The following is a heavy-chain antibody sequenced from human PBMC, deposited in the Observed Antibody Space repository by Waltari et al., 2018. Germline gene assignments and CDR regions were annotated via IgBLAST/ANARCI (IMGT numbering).Heavy chain of an antibody. D-gene: IGHD2-2*01. CDR1: GGSISSSSYY. CDR2: IDYSGRT. J-gene: IGHJ4*02. CDR3: AGMVRGYCSSTSCHTDH. Sequence: QLQLQESGTGLVKPSETLSLTCTVSGGSISSSSYYWGWVRQPPGKGLEWIGSIDYSGRTYYNPSLTIAVTIPGDTSKNQFSLRVSSVTAADTAVYYGAGMVRGYCSSTSCHTDHWGQGTLVTVSS. V-gene: IGHV4-39*07.